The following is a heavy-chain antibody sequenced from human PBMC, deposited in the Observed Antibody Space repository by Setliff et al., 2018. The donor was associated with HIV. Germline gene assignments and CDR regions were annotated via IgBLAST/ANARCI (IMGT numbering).Heavy chain of an antibody. V-gene: IGHV3-21*06. D-gene: IGHD4-4*01. J-gene: IGHJ6*02. CDR3: ARDISPRPPEIHDYSNYYGMDV. CDR1: GFTFSNYW. Sequence: LRLSCAASGFTFSNYWMNWVRQAPGKGLEWVSSISSANTYIYYADSMKGRITISRDNAKNSLYLQMNSLRAEDTAVYYCARDISPRPPEIHDYSNYYGMDVWGQGTTVTVSS. CDR2: ISSANTYI.